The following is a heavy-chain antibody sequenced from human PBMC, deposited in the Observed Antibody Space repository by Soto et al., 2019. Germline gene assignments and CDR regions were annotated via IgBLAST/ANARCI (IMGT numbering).Heavy chain of an antibody. CDR2: ISAYNGNT. CDR1: GYTLTSYG. Sequence: ASVKVSCKASGYTLTSYGISWVRQAPGQGLEWMGWISAYNGNTNYAQKLQGRVTMTTDTSTSTAYMELRSLRSDDTAVYYCARDPHSLRYFDWLLIGYYYYGMDVWGQGTTVTVSS. D-gene: IGHD3-9*01. CDR3: ARDPHSLRYFDWLLIGYYYYGMDV. J-gene: IGHJ6*02. V-gene: IGHV1-18*01.